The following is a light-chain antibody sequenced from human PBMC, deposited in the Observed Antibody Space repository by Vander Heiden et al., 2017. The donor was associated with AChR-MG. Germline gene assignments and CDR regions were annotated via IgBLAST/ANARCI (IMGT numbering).Light chain of an antibody. CDR1: QSISYW. J-gene: IGKJ1*01. CDR2: DAS. Sequence: DIQMTQSPSTLSVSVGDGVTITCRASQSISYWLAWYQQKPGKAPKLLIYDASSLEVGVPSRFSGSGSDTEFTLTISGLQPDDFATYYCQHYNTFSSWAFGQGTRVEV. CDR3: QHYNTFSSWA. V-gene: IGKV1-5*01.